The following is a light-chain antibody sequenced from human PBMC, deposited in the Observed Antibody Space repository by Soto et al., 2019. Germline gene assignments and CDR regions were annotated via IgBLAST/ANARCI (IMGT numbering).Light chain of an antibody. CDR3: QQYNVYPWT. CDR2: DAS. Sequence: DIQMTQSPSTLSASVGDRVTITCRASQSITKWLAWNQQKPGKAPKILIYDASSLQSGVPSRFSGSGSGREFTLTISSLQPDDSATYFCQQYNVYPWTFGQGTKVDIK. J-gene: IGKJ1*01. CDR1: QSITKW. V-gene: IGKV1-5*01.